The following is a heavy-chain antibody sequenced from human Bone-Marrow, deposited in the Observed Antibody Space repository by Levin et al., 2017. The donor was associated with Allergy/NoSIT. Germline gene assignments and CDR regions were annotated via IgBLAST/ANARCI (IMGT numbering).Heavy chain of an antibody. D-gene: IGHD6-19*01. CDR2: INHSGST. J-gene: IGHJ4*02. V-gene: IGHV4-34*01. CDR1: GGSFSGYY. CDR3: ARGSIAVGRKYAARSREKNPKFDY. Sequence: PSETLSLTCAVYGGSFSGYYWSWIRQPPGKGLEWIGEINHSGSTNYNPSLKSRVTISVDTSKNQFSLKLSSVTAADTAVYYCARGSIAVGRKYAARSREKNPKFDYWGQGTLVTVSS.